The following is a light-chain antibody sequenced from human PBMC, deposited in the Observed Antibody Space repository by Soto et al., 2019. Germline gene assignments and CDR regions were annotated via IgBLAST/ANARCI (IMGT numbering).Light chain of an antibody. J-gene: IGKJ1*01. CDR3: QQYNNYFT. V-gene: IGKV1-5*03. CDR2: KAT. Sequence: QLTQSPSTLSASVGDRVTITCRASQSVQTWLAWFQQKPGKAPKLLIYKATTLETGVPSRFSGSGSETEFTLTISDLQPDDLGTYYCQQYNNYFTVGQGTKVDIK. CDR1: QSVQTW.